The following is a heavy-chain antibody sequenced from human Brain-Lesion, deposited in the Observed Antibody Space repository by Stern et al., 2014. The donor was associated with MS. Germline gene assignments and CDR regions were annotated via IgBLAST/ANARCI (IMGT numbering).Heavy chain of an antibody. CDR2: IIPIVGSP. Sequence: VQLVESGPEVKKPGSSVQVSCKASGGTFGTYPITWLRQAPGQGLEWMGRIIPIVGSPNYAQKFQGRVTITADRSTTTVYMKLSSLKSDDAAVYYCAKDGPALVTNWFDPWGRGTLVTVSS. J-gene: IGHJ5*02. CDR1: GGTFGTYP. V-gene: IGHV1-69*06. CDR3: AKDGPALVTNWFDP. D-gene: IGHD5-18*01.